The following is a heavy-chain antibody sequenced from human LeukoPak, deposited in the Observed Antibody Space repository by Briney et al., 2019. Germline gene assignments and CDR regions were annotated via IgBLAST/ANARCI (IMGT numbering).Heavy chain of an antibody. CDR3: ARAGSSSSILYYYYYYGMDV. Sequence: SETLSLTCTVSGGSISSYYWSWIRQPPGKGLEWIGYIYYSGSTNYNPSLNSRVTISVDTSKNQFSLKLSSVTAADTAVYYCARAGSSSSILYYYYYYGMDVWGQGTTVTVSS. D-gene: IGHD6-6*01. CDR1: GGSISSYY. V-gene: IGHV4-59*01. J-gene: IGHJ6*02. CDR2: IYYSGST.